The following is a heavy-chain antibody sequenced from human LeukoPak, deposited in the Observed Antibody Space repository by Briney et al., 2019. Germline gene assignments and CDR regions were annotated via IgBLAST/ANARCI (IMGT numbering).Heavy chain of an antibody. CDR1: GFTFSSYW. J-gene: IGHJ4*02. CDR2: IKQDGSEK. D-gene: IGHD3-22*01. Sequence: GGSLRLSCAASGFTFSSYWMTWVRQAPEKELEWVANIKQDGSEKNYVNSVKGRFIISRDNAKNSLYLQMNSLRAEDTAVYYCATPLDYYDSSGYHQGGDWGQGTLVTVSS. V-gene: IGHV3-7*03. CDR3: ATPLDYYDSSGYHQGGD.